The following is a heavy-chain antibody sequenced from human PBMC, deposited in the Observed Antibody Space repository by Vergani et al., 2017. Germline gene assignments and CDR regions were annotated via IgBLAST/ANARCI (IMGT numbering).Heavy chain of an antibody. J-gene: IGHJ4*02. D-gene: IGHD3-22*01. CDR2: TYYSGST. CDR1: GGSISSYY. V-gene: IGHV4-59*01. Sequence: QVQLQESGPGLVKPSETLSLTCTVSGGSISSYYWSWIRQPPGKGLEWIGYTYYSGSTNYNPSLKSRVTISVDTSKNQFSLKLSSVTAADTAVYYCARVSGERLGTMIVVELVDYGGQGTLVTVSS. CDR3: ARVSGERLGTMIVVELVDY.